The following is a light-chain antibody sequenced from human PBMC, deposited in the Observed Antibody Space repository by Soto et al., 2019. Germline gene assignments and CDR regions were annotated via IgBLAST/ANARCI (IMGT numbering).Light chain of an antibody. V-gene: IGKV1-5*01. J-gene: IGKJ4*01. Sequence: DIHITQSPSTLSPSVGDRVTIRFPVSQSISSWLGWYQQTPGKAYKILIYDASSLESGVPSRFSGSGSGTEFTLSISGLQPDDFASYHCQQYNTYFSRNFGGGTKVDIK. CDR2: DAS. CDR1: QSISSW. CDR3: QQYNTYFSRN.